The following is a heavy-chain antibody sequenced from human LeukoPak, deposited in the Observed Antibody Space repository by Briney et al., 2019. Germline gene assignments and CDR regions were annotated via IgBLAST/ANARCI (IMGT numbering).Heavy chain of an antibody. CDR2: INSDGSFT. CDR3: AGLSGSYFANH. D-gene: IGHD1-26*01. J-gene: IGHJ5*02. CDR1: GSSFSSYW. V-gene: IGHV3-74*01. Sequence: GGSLRLSCAASGSSFSSYWMHWVRQAPGNGLVWVSRINSDGSFTSYADSVKGRFTISRDNAKNTLYLQMNSLRAEDTAVYYCAGLSGSYFANHWGQGTLVTVSS.